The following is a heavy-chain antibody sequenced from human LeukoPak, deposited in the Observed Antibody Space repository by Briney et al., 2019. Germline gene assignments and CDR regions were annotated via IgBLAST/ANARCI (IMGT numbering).Heavy chain of an antibody. Sequence: SETLSLTCAVYGGSFSGYYWSWIRQPPGKGLEWIGEINHSGSTNYNPSLKSRVTISVDTSKNQFSLKLSSVTAADTAVYYCASSIAAAENDYWGQGTLVTVSS. CDR2: INHSGST. J-gene: IGHJ4*02. D-gene: IGHD6-13*01. CDR3: ASSIAAAENDY. V-gene: IGHV4-34*01. CDR1: GGSFSGYY.